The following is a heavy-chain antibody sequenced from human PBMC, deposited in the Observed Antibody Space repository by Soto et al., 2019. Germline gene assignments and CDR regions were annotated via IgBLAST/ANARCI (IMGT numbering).Heavy chain of an antibody. Sequence: VQLVQSGAEVKKPGSSVKVSCKASGGTFSSYAISWVRQAPGQGLEWMGGIIPIFGTANYAQKFQGRVTITADESTSTAYMELSSLRSEDTAVYYCARPYCSGGSCYSEYYYYGMDVWGQGTTVTVSS. CDR3: ARPYCSGGSCYSEYYYYGMDV. CDR1: GGTFSSYA. CDR2: IIPIFGTA. V-gene: IGHV1-69*01. D-gene: IGHD2-15*01. J-gene: IGHJ6*02.